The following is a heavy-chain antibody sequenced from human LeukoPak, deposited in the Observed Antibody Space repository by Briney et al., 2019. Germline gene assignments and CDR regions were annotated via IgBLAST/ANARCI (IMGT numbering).Heavy chain of an antibody. D-gene: IGHD2-2*01. CDR2: IYYSGST. CDR3: ARVVPVAWWFDP. J-gene: IGHJ5*02. CDR1: GGSITSGDYY. Sequence: PSQTLFLTCTVSGGSITSGDYYWSWIRQPPGKGLEWIGHIYYSGSTYYKSSLKSRIIISVDTSKDQFSLKLSSVTAADTAVYYCARVVPVAWWFDPWGQGTLVTVSS. V-gene: IGHV4-30-4*01.